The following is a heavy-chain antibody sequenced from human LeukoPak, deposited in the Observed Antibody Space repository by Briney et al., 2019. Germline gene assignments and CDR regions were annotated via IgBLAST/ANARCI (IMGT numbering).Heavy chain of an antibody. D-gene: IGHD3-22*01. V-gene: IGHV4-59*01. CDR2: IYYSGST. CDR1: GVSISSYY. J-gene: IGHJ4*02. CDR3: ARGHDYYDSNGYQWAFDY. Sequence: SETLSLTCTVSGVSISSYYWSWIRQPPGKGLEWIGYIYYSGSTNYNPSLKSRVTISVDTSKNQFSLKLSSVTAADTAVYYCARGHDYYDSNGYQWAFDYWGQRTLVTVSS.